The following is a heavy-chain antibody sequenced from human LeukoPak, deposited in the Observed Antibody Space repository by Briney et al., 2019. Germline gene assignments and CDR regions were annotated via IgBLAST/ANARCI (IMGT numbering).Heavy chain of an antibody. J-gene: IGHJ3*02. CDR2: IYYSGST. V-gene: IGHV4-59*01. D-gene: IGHD1-1*01. CDR3: ARDTNDAFDI. Sequence: SETLSPTCTVSGGSISSYYWSWIRQPPGKGLEWIGYIYYSGSTNYNPSLKSRVTISVDTSKNQFSLKLSSVTAADTAVYYCARDTNDAFDIWGQGTMVTVFS. CDR1: GGSISSYY.